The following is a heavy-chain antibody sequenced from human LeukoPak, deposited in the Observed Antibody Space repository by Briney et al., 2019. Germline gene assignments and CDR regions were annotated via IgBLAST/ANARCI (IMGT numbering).Heavy chain of an antibody. J-gene: IGHJ4*02. CDR3: ARTSRQQLLVYFDY. V-gene: IGHV7-4-1*02. D-gene: IGHD6-13*01. CDR1: GYTFTSYA. Sequence: GASVKVSCKASGYTFTSYAMNWVRQAPGQGLEWMGWINTNTGNPTYAQGFTGRFVFSLDTSVNTAYLQISSLKAEDTAVHYCARTSRQQLLVYFDYWGQGTLVTVSS. CDR2: INTNTGNP.